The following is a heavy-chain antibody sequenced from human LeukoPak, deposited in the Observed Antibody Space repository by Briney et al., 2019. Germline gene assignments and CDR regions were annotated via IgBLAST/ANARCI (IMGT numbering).Heavy chain of an antibody. D-gene: IGHD1-7*01. J-gene: IGHJ6*02. V-gene: IGHV1-18*01. CDR2: ISVYNGNT. Sequence: GASVKVSCKASGYTFISYGISWVRQAPREGLEWMGWISVYNGNTNYAQKLQGRVTITTDTSTSTAYMELRSLRSDDTAVYYCAKNKTIDGMDVWGQGTTVTVSS. CDR3: AKNKTIDGMDV. CDR1: GYTFISYG.